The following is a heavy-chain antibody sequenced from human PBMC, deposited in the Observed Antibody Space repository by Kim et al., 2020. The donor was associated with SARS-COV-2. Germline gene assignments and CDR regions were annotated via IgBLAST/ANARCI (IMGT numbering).Heavy chain of an antibody. J-gene: IGHJ3*02. CDR3: ARTQRGSYPLDAFDI. V-gene: IGHV3-48*04. Sequence: GGSLRLSCAASGFTFSSYSMNWVRQAPGKGLEWVSYISSSSSTIYYADSVKGRFTISRDNAKNSLYLQMNSLRAEDTAVYYCARTQRGSYPLDAFDIWGQGTMVTVSS. CDR2: ISSSSSTI. D-gene: IGHD1-26*01. CDR1: GFTFSSYS.